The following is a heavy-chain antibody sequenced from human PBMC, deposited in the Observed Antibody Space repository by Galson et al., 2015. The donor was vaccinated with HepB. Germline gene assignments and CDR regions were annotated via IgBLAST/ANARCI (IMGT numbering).Heavy chain of an antibody. J-gene: IGHJ4*02. CDR3: ERSSVGWHDY. CDR1: GFTVSSHF. V-gene: IGHV3-66*01. Sequence: SLRLSCAASGFTVSSHFMSWVRQAPGKRLEWVSVIYSDGSTYYADSVKGRFTISRDNSKNTLYLQMNRLRDEDTAVYHCERSSVGWHDYWVQGTLVNVSS. D-gene: IGHD6-19*01. CDR2: IYSDGST.